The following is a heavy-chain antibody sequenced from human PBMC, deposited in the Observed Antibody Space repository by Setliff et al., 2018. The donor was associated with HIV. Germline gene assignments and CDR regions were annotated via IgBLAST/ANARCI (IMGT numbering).Heavy chain of an antibody. D-gene: IGHD3-10*01. CDR1: GGSISSGNYY. V-gene: IGHV4-31*03. CDR3: AREGARHYGSGRYHSWFDP. Sequence: SETLSLTCTVSGGSISSGNYYWSWIRQHPGKGLEWIGYIYYSGSTYYNPSLKSRVTMSVDTSKNQFSLKLSSVTAADTAVYYCAREGARHYGSGRYHSWFDPWGQGTQVTVS. J-gene: IGHJ5*02. CDR2: IYYSGST.